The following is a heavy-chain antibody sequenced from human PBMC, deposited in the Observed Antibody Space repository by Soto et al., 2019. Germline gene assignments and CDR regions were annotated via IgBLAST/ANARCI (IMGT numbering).Heavy chain of an antibody. CDR1: GFTFSSYW. Sequence: PGGSLRLSCAASGFTFSSYWMHWVRQAPGKGLVWVSHINSDGSSTTYADSVKGRFTISRDNAKNTLYLQMSSLRVEDTAVYYCTRDYRQTLTMVAIDPFDYWGQGSLVTVSS. D-gene: IGHD5-12*01. CDR2: INSDGSST. J-gene: IGHJ4*02. V-gene: IGHV3-74*01. CDR3: TRDYRQTLTMVAIDPFDY.